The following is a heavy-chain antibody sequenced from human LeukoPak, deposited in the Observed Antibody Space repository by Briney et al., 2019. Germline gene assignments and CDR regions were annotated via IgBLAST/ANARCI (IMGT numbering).Heavy chain of an antibody. V-gene: IGHV4-59*01. CDR2: MYYSGST. CDR3: ASRDYSGRHFDY. J-gene: IGHJ4*02. D-gene: IGHD4-23*01. Sequence: SETLSLTCTVSGGSISSNYWSWIRQPPGKGLEWIGYMYYSGSTNYNPSLKSRVTISVDTSKNQFSLKLSSVTAADTAMYYCASRDYSGRHFDYWGQGTLVTVSS. CDR1: GGSISSNY.